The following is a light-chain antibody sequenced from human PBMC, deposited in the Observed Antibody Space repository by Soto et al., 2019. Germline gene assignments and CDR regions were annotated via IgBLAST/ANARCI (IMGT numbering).Light chain of an antibody. CDR2: DAS. CDR3: QQRSNWPLT. CDR1: QSISSY. V-gene: IGKV3-11*01. Sequence: EMVMTQSPATLSVSPGERATLSCRASQSISSYLAWYQQKPGQAPRLLIYDASNRATGIPARFSGSGSGTDFTLTISSLGPEDSAVYYCQQRSNWPLTFGPGTKVDIK. J-gene: IGKJ3*01.